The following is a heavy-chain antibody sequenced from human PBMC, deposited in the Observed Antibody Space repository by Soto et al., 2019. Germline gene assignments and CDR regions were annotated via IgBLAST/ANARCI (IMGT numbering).Heavy chain of an antibody. V-gene: IGHV3-21*01. D-gene: IGHD3-22*01. CDR1: GFTFSSYS. CDR2: ISSSSSYI. Sequence: GGSLRLSCAASGFTFSSYSMNWVRQAPGKGLEWVSSISSSSSYIYYADSVKGRFTISRDNAKNSLYLQMNSLRAEDTAVYYCARGRSSGYYHDAFDIWGQGTMVT. CDR3: ARGRSSGYYHDAFDI. J-gene: IGHJ3*02.